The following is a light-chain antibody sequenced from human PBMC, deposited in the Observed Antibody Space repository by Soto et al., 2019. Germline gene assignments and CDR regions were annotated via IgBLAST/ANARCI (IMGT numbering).Light chain of an antibody. J-gene: IGLJ2*01. Sequence: QSALAQPASVSGSPGQSITISCAGTNRDVGGYNYVSWYQQYPGKAPKLIIYEVTYRPSGVSNRFSGSKSGNTASLTVSGLQAEDEADYYCSSSCSNSALDVVFGGGTKDTVL. V-gene: IGLV2-14*01. CDR3: SSSCSNSALDVV. CDR1: NRDVGGYNY. CDR2: EVT.